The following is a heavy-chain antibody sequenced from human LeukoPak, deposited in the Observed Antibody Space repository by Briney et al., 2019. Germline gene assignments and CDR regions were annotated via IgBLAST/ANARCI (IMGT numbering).Heavy chain of an antibody. CDR2: MNPNSGNT. Sequence: GASVKVSCKASGYTFTTYDINWVRQAAGQGLGWMGWMNPNSGNTGYAQKFQGRLTITRNASISTAYMELSSLRTDDTAVYYCARTKPDNSEIYNWGQGTLVTVSS. J-gene: IGHJ4*02. CDR1: GYTFTTYD. D-gene: IGHD3-22*01. V-gene: IGHV1-8*03. CDR3: ARTKPDNSEIYN.